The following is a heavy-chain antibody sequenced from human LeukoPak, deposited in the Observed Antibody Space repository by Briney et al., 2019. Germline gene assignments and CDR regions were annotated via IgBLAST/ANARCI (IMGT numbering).Heavy chain of an antibody. CDR2: IDSSGTI. V-gene: IGHV3-11*01. J-gene: IGHJ4*02. CDR3: ARDPYGSGSYYHRTFDY. D-gene: IGHD3-10*01. Sequence: GGSLRLALAASGFTFSDYFMSWIRQGPGKGLEWVSHIDSSGTIYYADSVKGRATISRDNAKNSLYLQMNSLRAEDTAVYYCARDPYGSGSYYHRTFDYWGKGTLVTVSS. CDR1: GFTFSDYF.